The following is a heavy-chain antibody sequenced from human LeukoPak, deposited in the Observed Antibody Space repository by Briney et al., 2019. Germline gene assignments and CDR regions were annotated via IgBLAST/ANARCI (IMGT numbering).Heavy chain of an antibody. J-gene: IGHJ4*02. V-gene: IGHV4-34*01. CDR3: ARGRDY. CDR2: INHSGST. Sequence: ASETLSLTCAVYGGSFSGYYWSWIRQPPGKGLEWIGEINHSGSTNFNPSLKSRVTISVDTSKNQFSLKLSPVTAADTAVYYCARGRDYWGQGTLVTVSS. CDR1: GGSFSGYY.